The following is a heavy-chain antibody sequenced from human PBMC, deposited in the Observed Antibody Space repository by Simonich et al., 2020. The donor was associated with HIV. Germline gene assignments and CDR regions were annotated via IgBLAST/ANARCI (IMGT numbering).Heavy chain of an antibody. CDR1: GYTFTGYY. D-gene: IGHD5-18*01. CDR2: LNAGNGTT. V-gene: IGHV1-3*01. Sequence: QVQLVQSGAEVKKPGASVKVSCKASGYTFTGYYMHWVRQAPGQRLGWMGWLNAGNGTTKHTQKFQGRVTITRDTSASTAYMELGSLRSEDTAVYYCARDGSDTAMAYDYYYYMDVWGKGTTVTVSS. J-gene: IGHJ6*03. CDR3: ARDGSDTAMAYDYYYYMDV.